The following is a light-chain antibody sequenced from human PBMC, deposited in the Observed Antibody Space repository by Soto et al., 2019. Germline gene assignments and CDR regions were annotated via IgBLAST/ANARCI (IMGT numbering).Light chain of an antibody. V-gene: IGKV1-39*01. CDR3: LQTSNTLLYT. J-gene: IGKJ2*01. Sequence: DIQMTQSPSSLSASVGDRVTITCRASQSISSLLNWYQQKPGKAPKLLIYAASSLKSGVPSRFSGSGSGTDFTLTINSLQPEDFATYYWLQTSNTLLYTFGQGTKLEL. CDR2: AAS. CDR1: QSISSL.